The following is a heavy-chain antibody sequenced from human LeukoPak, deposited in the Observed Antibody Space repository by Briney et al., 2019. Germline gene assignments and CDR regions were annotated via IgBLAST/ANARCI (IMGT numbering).Heavy chain of an antibody. D-gene: IGHD5-18*01. CDR3: AKGSTAGYYFDY. J-gene: IGHJ4*02. Sequence: GGSLRLSCAASGFTFSSYAMGWVRQAPGKGLEWVSVISGSGDVTYYADSVKGRFTISRDNSKNTLYPQMNSLRAEDTAVFYCAKGSTAGYYFDYWGQGTLVTVSS. CDR1: GFTFSSYA. V-gene: IGHV3-23*01. CDR2: ISGSGDVT.